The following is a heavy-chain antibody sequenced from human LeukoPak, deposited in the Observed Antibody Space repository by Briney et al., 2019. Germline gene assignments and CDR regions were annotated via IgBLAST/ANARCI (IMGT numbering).Heavy chain of an antibody. CDR3: ARIPTYGSGSYSAFDI. Sequence: PSETLSLTCAVYGGSFSGYYWSWIRQPPVKGLEWIGEINHSGSTNYNPSLKSRVTISVDTSKNQFSLKLSSVTAADTAVYYCARIPTYGSGSYSAFDIWGQGTMVTVSS. D-gene: IGHD3-10*01. CDR1: GGSFSGYY. J-gene: IGHJ3*02. V-gene: IGHV4-34*01. CDR2: INHSGST.